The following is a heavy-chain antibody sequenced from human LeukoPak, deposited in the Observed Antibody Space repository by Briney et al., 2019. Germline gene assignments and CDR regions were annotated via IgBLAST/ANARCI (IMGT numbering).Heavy chain of an antibody. CDR2: IFYSGNT. CDR1: GGSISSGDYY. CDR3: ARDWYFDL. Sequence: PSETLSLTCTVSGGSISSGDYYWSWIRQPPGKGLEWIGYIFYSGNTNYNPSLKSRVTISVNTSKNQFSLKLNSVTAADTAVYYCARDWYFDLWGRGTLVTVSS. J-gene: IGHJ2*01. V-gene: IGHV4-61*08.